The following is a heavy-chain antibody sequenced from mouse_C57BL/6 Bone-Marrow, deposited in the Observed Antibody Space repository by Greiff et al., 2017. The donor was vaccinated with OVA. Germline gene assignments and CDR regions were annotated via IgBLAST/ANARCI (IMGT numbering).Heavy chain of an antibody. CDR1: GYTFTSYW. D-gene: IGHD2-12*01. CDR3: ARYDYKGY. CDR2: IYPSDSET. V-gene: IGHV1-61*01. Sequence: VQLQQPGAELVRPGSSVKLSCKASGYTFTSYWMDWVKQRPGQGLEWIGNIYPSDSETHYNQKFKDKATLTVDKSSSTAYMQLSSLTSEDSAVYYCARYDYKGYWGQGTTLTVSS. J-gene: IGHJ2*01.